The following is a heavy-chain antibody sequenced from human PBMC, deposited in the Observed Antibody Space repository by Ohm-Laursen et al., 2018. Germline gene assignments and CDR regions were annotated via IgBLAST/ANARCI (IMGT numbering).Heavy chain of an antibody. V-gene: IGHV3-73*01. J-gene: IGHJ3*02. CDR2: IRSKANSYAT. Sequence: SLRLSCTASGFTFSGSAMHWVRQASGKGLEWVGRIRSKANSYATAYAAPVKGRFTISRDDSKNTAYLQMNSLKTEDTAVYYCTRRHDSSAQRAFDIWGQGTMVTVSS. CDR3: TRRHDSSAQRAFDI. D-gene: IGHD3-22*01. CDR1: GFTFSGSA.